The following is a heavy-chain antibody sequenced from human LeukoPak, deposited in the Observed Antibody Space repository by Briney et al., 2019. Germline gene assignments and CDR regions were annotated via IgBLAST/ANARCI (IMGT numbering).Heavy chain of an antibody. Sequence: SETLSLTCSVSGGSVRSDISHWSWIRQPPGKGLEWIGYVHYSGSANYNPSLESRVTMSLDKSKNQFSLKLSSVTAADTAVYYCAREVSQWQPNDAFDIWGQGTMVTVSS. CDR1: GGSVRSDISH. V-gene: IGHV4-61*01. CDR3: AREVSQWQPNDAFDI. J-gene: IGHJ3*02. D-gene: IGHD6-19*01. CDR2: VHYSGSA.